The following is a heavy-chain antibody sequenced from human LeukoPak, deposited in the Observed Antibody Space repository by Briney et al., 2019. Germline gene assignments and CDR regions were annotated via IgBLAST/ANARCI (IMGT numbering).Heavy chain of an antibody. D-gene: IGHD4-11*01. CDR2: ISYDGSNK. J-gene: IGHJ4*02. CDR3: ARAHYSNYGVPDY. Sequence: PGGSLRLSCAASGFTFSSYAKHWVRQAPGKGLEWVAVISYDGSNKYYADSVKGRFTISRDNSKNTLYLQMNSLRAEDTAVYYCARAHYSNYGVPDYWGQGTLVTVSS. V-gene: IGHV3-30*04. CDR1: GFTFSSYA.